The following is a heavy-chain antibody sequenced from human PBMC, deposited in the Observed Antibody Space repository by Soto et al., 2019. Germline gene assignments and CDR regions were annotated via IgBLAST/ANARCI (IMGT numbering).Heavy chain of an antibody. J-gene: IGHJ6*02. CDR1: GFTFSSYW. Sequence: GGSLRLSCAASGFTFSSYWMSWVRQAPGKGLEWVANIKQDGSEKYYVDSVKGRFTISRDNAKNSLYLQMNSLRAEDTAVYYCARDTVYYYYYYGMDVWGQGTTVTVS. CDR2: IKQDGSEK. V-gene: IGHV3-7*01. CDR3: ARDTVYYYYYYGMDV. D-gene: IGHD4-4*01.